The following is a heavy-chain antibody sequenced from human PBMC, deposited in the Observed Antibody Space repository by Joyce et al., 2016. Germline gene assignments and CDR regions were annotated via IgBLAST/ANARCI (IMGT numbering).Heavy chain of an antibody. CDR2: ISSSSNTI. V-gene: IGHV3-48*02. Sequence: EVQLVESGGGLVQSGGSLRLSCAASGFTLSRYSINWVRQAPGKGLEWVSYISSSSNTIYYADSVKGRFTISRDNAKNSLYLQMNSLRDEDTAVYYCASRYYDFWSGSYSYFYGMDVWGQGTTVTVSS. CDR3: ASRYYDFWSGSYSYFYGMDV. D-gene: IGHD3-3*01. CDR1: GFTLSRYS. J-gene: IGHJ6*02.